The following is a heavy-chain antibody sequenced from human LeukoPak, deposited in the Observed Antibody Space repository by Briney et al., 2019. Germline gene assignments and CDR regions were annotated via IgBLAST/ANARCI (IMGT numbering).Heavy chain of an antibody. D-gene: IGHD2-21*01. CDR3: PRSAYCGGDCYSYALDI. CDR1: GYTFTRYD. CDR2: MNPNSGNT. V-gene: IGHV1-8*01. J-gene: IGHJ3*02. Sequence: ASVKVSCKASGYTFTRYDINWVRQATGQGLEWMGWMNPNSGNTGYAQKFRGRVTMTRNTSISTAYMALSSLRSEDTAVYYCPRSAYCGGDCYSYALDIWGQGTMVTVSS.